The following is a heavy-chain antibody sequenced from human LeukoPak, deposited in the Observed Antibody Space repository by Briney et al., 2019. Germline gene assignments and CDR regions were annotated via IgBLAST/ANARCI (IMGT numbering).Heavy chain of an antibody. Sequence: GESLRLSCAASGFTFSSYAMHWVRQAPGKGLEWVAVISYDGNNKYYADSVEGRFTISRDDSTNTLYLQMNSLKSEDTAVYYCTTYGSGRKFDYWGQGVLVTVSS. V-gene: IGHV3-30*04. CDR3: TTYGSGRKFDY. CDR2: ISYDGNNK. CDR1: GFTFSSYA. J-gene: IGHJ4*02. D-gene: IGHD3-10*01.